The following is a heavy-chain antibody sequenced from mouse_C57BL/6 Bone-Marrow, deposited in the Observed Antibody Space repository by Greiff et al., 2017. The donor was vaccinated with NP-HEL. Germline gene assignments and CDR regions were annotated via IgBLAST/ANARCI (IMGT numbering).Heavy chain of an antibody. Sequence: EVKVEESGGGLVQPGGSMKLSCVASGFTFSNYWMNWVRQSPEKGLEWVAQIRLKSDNYATHYAESVKGRFDISRDDHKCSVYLQLNNLRAEDTEIYYCTDYYYGSSSWFAYWGQGTLVTVSA. CDR2: IRLKSDNYAT. D-gene: IGHD1-1*01. J-gene: IGHJ3*01. V-gene: IGHV6-3*01. CDR3: TDYYYGSSSWFAY. CDR1: GFTFSNYW.